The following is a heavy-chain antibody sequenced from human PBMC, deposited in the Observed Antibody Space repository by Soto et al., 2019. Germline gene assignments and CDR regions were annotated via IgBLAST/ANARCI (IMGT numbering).Heavy chain of an antibody. J-gene: IGHJ4*02. CDR1: GYTFSNND. D-gene: IGHD2-8*01. V-gene: IGHV1-8*01. Sequence: QVQLVQSGAEVKKPGASVKVSCKTSGYTFSNNDITWVRQAPGQGLEWMGWLSPTNDGTRSAQKFHGILTITSDTSILLAYMELRSLRSEDAPVYYCAMSGAYLETVLMVYVDFDYWSQGTLVTVSS. CDR3: AMSGAYLETVLMVYVDFDY. CDR2: LSPTNDGT.